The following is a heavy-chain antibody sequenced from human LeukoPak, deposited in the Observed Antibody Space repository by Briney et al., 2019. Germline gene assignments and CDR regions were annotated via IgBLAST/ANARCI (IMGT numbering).Heavy chain of an antibody. V-gene: IGHV1-69*04. CDR2: IIPILGIA. CDR3: ARDPYYYDSSGYYCVPYYFDY. J-gene: IGHJ4*02. Sequence: SVKVSCKASGGTFSSYAISWVRQAPGQGLEWMGRIIPILGIANYAQKFQGRVTITADKSTSTAYMELSSLRSEDTAVYYCARDPYYYDSSGYYCVPYYFDYWGQGTLVTVSS. CDR1: GGTFSSYA. D-gene: IGHD3-22*01.